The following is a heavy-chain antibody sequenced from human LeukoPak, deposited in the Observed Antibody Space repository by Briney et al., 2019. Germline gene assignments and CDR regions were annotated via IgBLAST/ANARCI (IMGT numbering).Heavy chain of an antibody. CDR2: ISSSSSYI. V-gene: IGHV3-21*01. Sequence: GSLRLSCAASGFTFSSYSMNWVRQAPGKGLEWVSSISSSSSYIYYADSVKGRFTISRDNAKNSLYLQMNSLRAEDTAVYYCARDPGAGWFDPWGQGTLVTVSS. CDR3: ARDPGAGWFDP. J-gene: IGHJ5*02. CDR1: GFTFSSYS.